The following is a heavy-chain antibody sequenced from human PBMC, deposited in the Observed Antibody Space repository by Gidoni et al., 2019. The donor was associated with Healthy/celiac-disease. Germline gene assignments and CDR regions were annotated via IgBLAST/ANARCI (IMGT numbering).Heavy chain of an antibody. CDR1: GFPFSSYR. J-gene: IGHJ6*02. CDR2: ISSSSSYI. CDR3: ARVGFVGPEAGYYYYGMDV. V-gene: IGHV3-21*01. Sequence: EVQLVESGGGLVKPVGSLRLPCAASGFPFSSYRMNWVRQAPGKGLEWVASISSSSSYIYYADSVKGRFTISRDNAKNSLYLQMNSLRAEDTAVYYCARVGFVGPEAGYYYYGMDVWGQGTTVTVSS. D-gene: IGHD3-10*01.